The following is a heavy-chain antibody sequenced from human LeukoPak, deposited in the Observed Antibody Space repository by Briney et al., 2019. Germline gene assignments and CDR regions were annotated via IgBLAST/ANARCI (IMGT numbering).Heavy chain of an antibody. Sequence: GGSLRLSCAASGFTFSSYAMSWVRQAPGKGLEWVSAISGSGGSTYYADSVKGRFTISRDNSKNSLYLQMNSLRAEDTAIYYCAKGVRRSSDYSSPIDYWGQGTLVTVSS. CDR2: ISGSGGST. CDR3: AKGVRRSSDYSSPIDY. V-gene: IGHV3-23*01. CDR1: GFTFSSYA. D-gene: IGHD3-22*01. J-gene: IGHJ4*02.